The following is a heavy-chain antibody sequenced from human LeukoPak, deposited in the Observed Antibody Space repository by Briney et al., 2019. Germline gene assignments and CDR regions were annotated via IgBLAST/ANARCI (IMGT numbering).Heavy chain of an antibody. Sequence: GGSLRLSCAASGFTFSSYAMHWVRQAPGKGLEWVAVISYDGSNKYYADSVKGRFTISRDNSKNTLYLQMNSLRAEDTAVYYSARGASGAQIDYWGQGTLVTVSS. CDR1: GFTFSSYA. J-gene: IGHJ4*02. CDR3: ARGASGAQIDY. V-gene: IGHV3-30-3*01. D-gene: IGHD1-26*01. CDR2: ISYDGSNK.